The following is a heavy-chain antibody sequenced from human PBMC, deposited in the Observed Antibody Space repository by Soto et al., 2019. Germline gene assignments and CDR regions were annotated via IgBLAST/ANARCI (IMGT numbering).Heavy chain of an antibody. J-gene: IGHJ5*02. V-gene: IGHV3-30*04. CDR2: ISKDGMNK. CDR3: SRDMYSSDYFVKWFEP. Sequence: QVRLVESGGGVVQPGRSLRLSCTASGFSFSSYAMYWFRQPPGQGLEWVAVISKDGMNKNYADSVKGRVTVSRDNANYSLDLQLNSLSGEETAMYYCSRDMYSSDYFVKWFEPWGQGTLVTVSS. D-gene: IGHD6-19*01. CDR1: GFSFSSYA.